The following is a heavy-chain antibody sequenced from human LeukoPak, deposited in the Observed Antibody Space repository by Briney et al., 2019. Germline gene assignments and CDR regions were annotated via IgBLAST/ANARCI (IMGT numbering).Heavy chain of an antibody. CDR3: AKGSSIDFWRSFDY. D-gene: IGHD3-3*01. CDR2: IRYDGSNK. J-gene: IGHJ4*02. Sequence: QAGGSLRLSCAASGFTFSSYGMHWVRQAPGKGLEWVAFIRYDGSNKYYADSVKGRFTISRDNSKNTLYLQMNSLRAEDTAVYYCAKGSSIDFWRSFDYWGQGTLVTVSS. V-gene: IGHV3-30*02. CDR1: GFTFSSYG.